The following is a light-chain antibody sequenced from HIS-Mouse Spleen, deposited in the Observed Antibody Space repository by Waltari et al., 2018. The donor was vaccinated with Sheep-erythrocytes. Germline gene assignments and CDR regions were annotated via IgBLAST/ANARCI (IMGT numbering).Light chain of an antibody. CDR3: QQSYSTPYT. V-gene: IGKV1-39*01. CDR1: QSISSY. Sequence: RVTITCRASQSISSYLNWYQQKPGKAPKLLIYAASSLQSGVPSRFSGSGSGTDFTLTISSLQPEDFATYYCQQSYSTPYTFGQGTKLEIK. J-gene: IGKJ2*01. CDR2: AAS.